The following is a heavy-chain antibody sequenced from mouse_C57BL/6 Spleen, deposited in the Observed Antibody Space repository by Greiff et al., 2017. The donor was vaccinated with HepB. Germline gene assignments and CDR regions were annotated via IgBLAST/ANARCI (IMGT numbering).Heavy chain of an antibody. Sequence: VQLQQSGAELVRPGASVTLSCKASGYTFTDYEMHWVKQTPVHGLEWIGAIDPETGGTAYNQKFKGKAILTADKSSSTAYMELRSLTSEDSAVYYCTSRPPLLRGVGGFAYWGQGTLVTVSA. CDR3: TSRPPLLRGVGGFAY. CDR1: GYTFTDYE. D-gene: IGHD1-2*01. CDR2: IDPETGGT. V-gene: IGHV1-15*01. J-gene: IGHJ3*01.